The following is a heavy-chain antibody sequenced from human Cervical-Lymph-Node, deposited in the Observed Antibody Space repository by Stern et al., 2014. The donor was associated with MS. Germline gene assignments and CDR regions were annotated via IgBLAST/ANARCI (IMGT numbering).Heavy chain of an antibody. J-gene: IGHJ3*02. V-gene: IGHV3-7*01. CDR1: GFTFSSYW. CDR3: ARDLVAATRRGSFDI. D-gene: IGHD1-26*01. Sequence: EVQLVQSGGGLVQPGGSLRLSCAASGFTFSSYWMTWVRQSPGKGLEWVANIKQDGSEQYYANPMKGRFSISRDNAKNSLYLQMNSLRVEDTAVYYCARDLVAATRRGSFDIWGQGTMVTVSS. CDR2: IKQDGSEQ.